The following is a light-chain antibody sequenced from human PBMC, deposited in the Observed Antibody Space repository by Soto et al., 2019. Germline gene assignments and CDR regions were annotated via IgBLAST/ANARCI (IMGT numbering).Light chain of an antibody. V-gene: IGLV2-14*01. J-gene: IGLJ1*01. CDR1: SSDVGGYNY. CDR3: NSYTSSRIDYV. CDR2: EVS. Sequence: QSALTQPASVSGSPGQSITISCTGTSSDVGGYNYVSWYQQHPGKAPKLMIYEVSNRTSGVSIRFSGSKSGNTASLTIYGLQADDEADYYSNSYTSSRIDYVFGNGTKLTVL.